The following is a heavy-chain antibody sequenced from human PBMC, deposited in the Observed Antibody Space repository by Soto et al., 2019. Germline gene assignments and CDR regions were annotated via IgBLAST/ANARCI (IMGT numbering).Heavy chain of an antibody. V-gene: IGHV3-15*01. CDR1: GLTFSDSA. D-gene: IGHD3-3*01. Sequence: PGGSLRLSCAASGLTFSDSAIHWVRQASGKGLEWVGRIRSKTDGGTTDYAAPVKGRFTISRDDSKNTLYLQMNSLKTEDTAVYYCTTAPYDFWSGYYNRDYYGMDVWGQGTTVTVSS. J-gene: IGHJ6*02. CDR2: IRSKTDGGTT. CDR3: TTAPYDFWSGYYNRDYYGMDV.